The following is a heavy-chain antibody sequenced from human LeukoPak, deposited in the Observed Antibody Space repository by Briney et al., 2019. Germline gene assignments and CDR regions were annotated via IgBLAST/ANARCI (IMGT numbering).Heavy chain of an antibody. CDR2: IYYSGST. J-gene: IGHJ4*02. CDR3: ASRYSSGWYDSSSDY. Sequence: SETLSLTCTVSGGSISSSSYYWGWIRQPPGKGLEWIGSIYYSGSTYYNPSLKSRVTISVDTSKNQFSLKLSSVTAADTAVYYCASRYSSGWYDSSSDYWGQGTLVTVSS. D-gene: IGHD6-19*01. V-gene: IGHV4-39*01. CDR1: GGSISSSSYY.